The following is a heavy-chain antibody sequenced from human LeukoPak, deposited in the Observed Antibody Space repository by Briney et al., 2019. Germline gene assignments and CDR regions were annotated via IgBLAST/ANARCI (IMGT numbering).Heavy chain of an antibody. J-gene: IGHJ4*02. CDR1: GFTFSDYY. V-gene: IGHV3-23*01. D-gene: IGHD5-24*01. CDR3: AKVFRDGYNYPFDY. CDR2: IGSSGGST. Sequence: GGSLRLSCAASGFTFSDYYMSWIRQVPGKGLEWVSTIGSSGGSTYYADSVKGRFTISRDNSKNTLYLQMNSLRAEDTAVYYCAKVFRDGYNYPFDYWGQGTLVTVSS.